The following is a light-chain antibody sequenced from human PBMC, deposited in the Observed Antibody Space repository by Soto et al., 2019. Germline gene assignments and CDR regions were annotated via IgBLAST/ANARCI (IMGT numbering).Light chain of an antibody. CDR3: QQYNNWPWT. V-gene: IGKV3-15*01. CDR1: ESVSSN. J-gene: IGKJ1*01. Sequence: ETVMTQSPATLSVSPGERATLSCRASESVSSNLAWYQQKPGQAPRLLIFGASTRATGIPVRFSGSGSGTDFTLTISSLQSEDFAVYYCQQYNNWPWTFGQGTKVDIK. CDR2: GAS.